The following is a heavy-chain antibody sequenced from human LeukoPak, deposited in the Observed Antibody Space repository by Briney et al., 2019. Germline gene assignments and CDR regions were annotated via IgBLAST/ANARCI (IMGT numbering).Heavy chain of an antibody. Sequence: ASVKVSCKASGYTFTGYYMHWVRQAPGQGLEWMGWINPNSGGTNYAQEFQGRVTMTRDTSISAAYMELSGLRSDDTAVYYCARGGSGWYFNTDYWGQGTLVTVSS. CDR3: ARGGSGWYFNTDY. D-gene: IGHD6-19*01. CDR1: GYTFTGYY. J-gene: IGHJ4*02. V-gene: IGHV1-2*02. CDR2: INPNSGGT.